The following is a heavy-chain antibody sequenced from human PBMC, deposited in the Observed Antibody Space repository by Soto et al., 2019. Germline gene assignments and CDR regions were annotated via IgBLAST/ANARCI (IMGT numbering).Heavy chain of an antibody. CDR1: GITFKMFW. CDR3: TRGPRSTSTGTGAF. Sequence: PGGSLRLSCAASGITFKMFWMHWVRLVPGKGPEWVSGLHDDGISTTYADSVKGRFTISRDNAKNTLYLQMNALRVEDTAFYYCTRGPRSTSTGTGAFWGQGT. CDR2: LHDDGIST. D-gene: IGHD1-1*01. J-gene: IGHJ4*02. V-gene: IGHV3-74*01.